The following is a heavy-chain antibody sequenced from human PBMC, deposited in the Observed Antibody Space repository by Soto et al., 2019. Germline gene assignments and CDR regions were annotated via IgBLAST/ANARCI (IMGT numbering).Heavy chain of an antibody. J-gene: IGHJ5*01. V-gene: IGHV3-20*04. Sequence: EVQLVESGGGVVRPGGSLRLACAVSGFSLDEYGMSWVRQAPGKGLEWVSGMHRNGGSTGYAESVKGRFTISRDDAKNSLYLQMYSLRAEDTAFYYCARDHRWGYEYGDYGDSWGHGTLVTVSS. D-gene: IGHD4-17*01. CDR2: MHRNGGST. CDR3: ARDHRWGYEYGDYGDS. CDR1: GFSLDEYG.